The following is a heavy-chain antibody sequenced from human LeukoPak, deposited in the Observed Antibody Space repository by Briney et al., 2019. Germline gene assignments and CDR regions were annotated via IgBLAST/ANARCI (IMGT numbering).Heavy chain of an antibody. CDR3: ARPVDTVGFDY. CDR1: GFTFSSYA. V-gene: IGHV3-30*04. J-gene: IGHJ4*02. CDR2: ISYDGSNK. Sequence: PGGSLRLSCAASGFTFSSYAMHWVRQAPGKGLEWVAVISYDGSNKYYADSVKGRFTISRDNSKNTLYLQMNSLRAEDTAVYYCARPVDTVGFDYWGQGTLVTVSS. D-gene: IGHD5-18*01.